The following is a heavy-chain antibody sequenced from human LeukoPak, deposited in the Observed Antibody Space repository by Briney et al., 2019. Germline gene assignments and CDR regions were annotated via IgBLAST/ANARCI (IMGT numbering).Heavy chain of an antibody. CDR2: IYYSGST. Sequence: PSETLSLTCTVSGGSISSYLWSWIRQPPGKGLEWIGYIYYSGSTNYNPSLKSRVTILVDTSKNQFSLKVSSVTAADTAVYYCARDKYAHYFDYWGQGTLVTVSS. CDR3: ARDKYAHYFDY. V-gene: IGHV4-59*01. CDR1: GGSISSYL. J-gene: IGHJ4*02.